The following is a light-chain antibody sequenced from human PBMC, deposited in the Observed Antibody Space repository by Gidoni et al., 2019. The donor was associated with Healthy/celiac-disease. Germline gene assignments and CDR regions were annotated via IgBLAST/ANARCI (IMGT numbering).Light chain of an antibody. CDR2: AAS. CDR3: QQGYSTPG. CDR1: QSISSY. V-gene: IGKV1-39*01. Sequence: EIQMTQSPSSLSASVGDRVTITCRASQSISSYLNWYQQKPGKAPKLLIYAASSLQSGVPSRFSGSGSGTDFTLTSSSLQPEDFATYYCQQGYSTPGFGQGTKVEIK. J-gene: IGKJ1*01.